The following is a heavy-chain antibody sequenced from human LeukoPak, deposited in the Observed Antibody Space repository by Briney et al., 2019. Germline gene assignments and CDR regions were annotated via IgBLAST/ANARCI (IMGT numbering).Heavy chain of an antibody. J-gene: IGHJ4*02. V-gene: IGHV1-58*02. Sequence: SVKVSCKASGFTFTSSAMQWVRQARGQRLEWIGWIVVGSGNTNYAQKFQERVAITRDMSTSTAYMELSSLRSEDTAVYYCAADVGYYDSSGYYGFDYWGQGTLVTVSS. D-gene: IGHD3-22*01. CDR1: GFTFTSSA. CDR2: IVVGSGNT. CDR3: AADVGYYDSSGYYGFDY.